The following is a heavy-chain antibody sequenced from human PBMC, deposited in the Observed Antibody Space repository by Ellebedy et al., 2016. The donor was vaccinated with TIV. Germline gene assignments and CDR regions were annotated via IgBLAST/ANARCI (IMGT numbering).Heavy chain of an antibody. J-gene: IGHJ4*02. CDR3: ASGYSYRYYFDF. V-gene: IGHV1-18*04. D-gene: IGHD5-18*01. CDR2: ISAYNDNT. Sequence: AASVQVSCKAFGFIFTNYGISWVRQAPGQGLEWTGWISAYNDNTNYAENLQGRVTMSTDTSTTTAYMELRGLTSDDTAVYFCASGYSYRYYFDFWGQGTLVTVSS. CDR1: GFIFTNYG.